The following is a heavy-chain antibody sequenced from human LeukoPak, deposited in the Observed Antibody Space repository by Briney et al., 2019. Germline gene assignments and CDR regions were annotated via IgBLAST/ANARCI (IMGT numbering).Heavy chain of an antibody. CDR2: IYTSGST. CDR1: GGSISSCY. V-gene: IGHV4-4*07. J-gene: IGHJ5*02. CDR3: ARDDSYGSGTRFYNWFDP. D-gene: IGHD3-10*01. Sequence: PSETLSLTCTVSGGSISSCYWSWIRQPAGKGLEWSGRIYTSGSTNYNPSLKSRVTMSVDTSKNQFSLKLSSVTAADTAVYYCARDDSYGSGTRFYNWFDPWGQGTLVTVSS.